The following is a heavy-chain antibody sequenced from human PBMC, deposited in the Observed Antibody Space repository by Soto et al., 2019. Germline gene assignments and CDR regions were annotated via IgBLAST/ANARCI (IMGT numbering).Heavy chain of an antibody. Sequence: GESLKISCKGSGYSFTTFWIAWVRQMPGKGLEWMGIVYPGDSDAKYSPSFQGQVTISADKSINTAYLQWSSLKASDTAMYYCARRYCTRGSCYFDYWGQGTLVTVSS. CDR2: VYPGDSDA. J-gene: IGHJ4*02. CDR3: ARRYCTRGSCYFDY. D-gene: IGHD2-15*01. CDR1: GYSFTTFW. V-gene: IGHV5-51*01.